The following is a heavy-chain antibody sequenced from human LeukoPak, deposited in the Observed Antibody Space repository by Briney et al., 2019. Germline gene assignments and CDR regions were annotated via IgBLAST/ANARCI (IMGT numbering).Heavy chain of an antibody. D-gene: IGHD5-12*01. V-gene: IGHV3-30*04. CDR3: ARGWVERGYSGFDY. CDR2: ISYDGSNK. Sequence: PGRSLRLSCAASGFTFSSYAMHWVRQAPGKGLEWVAVISYDGSNKYYADSVKGRFTISRDNSKNTLYLQMNSLRAEDTAVYYCARGWVERGYSGFDYWGQGTLVTVSS. J-gene: IGHJ4*02. CDR1: GFTFSSYA.